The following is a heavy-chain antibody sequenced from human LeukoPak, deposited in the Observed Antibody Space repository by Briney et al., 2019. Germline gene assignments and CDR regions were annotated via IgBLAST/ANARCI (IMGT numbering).Heavy chain of an antibody. CDR2: ISGSGGGT. CDR1: GFTFSSYA. CDR3: AKDGLRATMVRSVNYFDY. Sequence: PGGSLRLSCAASGFTFSSYAMSWVRQAPGKGLEWVSSISGSGGGTYYADSVKGRFTISRDNSKNTLYLQMNSLRAEDTAVYYCAKDGLRATMVRSVNYFDYWGQGTLVTVSS. J-gene: IGHJ4*02. V-gene: IGHV3-23*01. D-gene: IGHD3-10*01.